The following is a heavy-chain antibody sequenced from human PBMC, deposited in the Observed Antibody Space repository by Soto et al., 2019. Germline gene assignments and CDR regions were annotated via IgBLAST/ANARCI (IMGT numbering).Heavy chain of an antibody. V-gene: IGHV4-38-2*01. D-gene: IGHD3-10*01. CDR2: IYHSGST. CDR1: GYSISSGYY. CDR3: ARGDPGSLRNWFDP. J-gene: IGHJ5*02. Sequence: SETLSLTCAVSGYSISSGYYWGWIRQPPGKGLEWIGSIYHSGSTYYNPSLKSRVTISVDTSKNQFSLKLSSVTAADTAVYYCARGDPGSLRNWFDPWGQGTLVTVS.